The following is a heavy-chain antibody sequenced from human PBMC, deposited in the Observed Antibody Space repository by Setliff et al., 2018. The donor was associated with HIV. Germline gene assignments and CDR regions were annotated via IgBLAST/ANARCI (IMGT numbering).Heavy chain of an antibody. J-gene: IGHJ4*02. CDR3: AKDMFSGFSSALDY. D-gene: IGHD3-22*01. V-gene: IGHV3-33*06. CDR2: IWYDGSNE. CDR1: GFTFRNYG. Sequence: GGSLRLSCVASGFTFRNYGINWVRQAPGKGLEWVAIIWYDGSNEHYADSVKGRFTISRDNSKNTLYLQMNNLRAEDTDVYYGAKDMFSGFSSALDYWGQGTLVTVSS.